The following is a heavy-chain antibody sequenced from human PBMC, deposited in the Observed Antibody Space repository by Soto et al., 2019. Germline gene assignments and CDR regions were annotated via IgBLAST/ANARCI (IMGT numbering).Heavy chain of an antibody. CDR1: GFTFSSYG. J-gene: IGHJ6*02. CDR2: ISYDGSNK. Sequence: GGSLRLCCAASGFTFSSYGMHWVRQAPGKGLEWVAVISYDGSNKYYADSVKGRFTISRDNSKNTLYLQMNSLRAEDTAVYYCAKLKRGGGMDVWGQGTTVTV. D-gene: IGHD3-16*01. V-gene: IGHV3-30*18. CDR3: AKLKRGGGMDV.